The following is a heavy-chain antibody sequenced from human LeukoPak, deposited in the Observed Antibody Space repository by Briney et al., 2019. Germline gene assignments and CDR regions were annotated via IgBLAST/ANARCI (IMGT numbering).Heavy chain of an antibody. CDR3: ARLVLGSGSYYNPPVFDY. D-gene: IGHD3-10*01. V-gene: IGHV5-51*01. Sequence: GESLKISCKGSGYSFTIYWIAWVRQMPGKGLEWMGIIYPGDSDTRCSPSFQGQVTISADKSISTAYLQWSSLKASDTAMYYCARLVLGSGSYYNPPVFDYWGQGTLVTVSS. CDR1: GYSFTIYW. CDR2: IYPGDSDT. J-gene: IGHJ4*02.